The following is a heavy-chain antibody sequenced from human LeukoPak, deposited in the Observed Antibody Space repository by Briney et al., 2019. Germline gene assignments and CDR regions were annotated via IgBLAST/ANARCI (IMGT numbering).Heavy chain of an antibody. Sequence: SETLSLTCTVSGGSISSGGYYWSWIRQHPGRGLEWIGYIYYSGSTYYNPSLKSRVTISVDTSKNQFSLKLSSVTAADTAVYYCARGTPVGMIVVPNAFDIWGQGTMVTVSS. CDR1: GGSISSGGYY. CDR3: ARGTPVGMIVVPNAFDI. CDR2: IYYSGST. J-gene: IGHJ3*02. D-gene: IGHD3-22*01. V-gene: IGHV4-31*03.